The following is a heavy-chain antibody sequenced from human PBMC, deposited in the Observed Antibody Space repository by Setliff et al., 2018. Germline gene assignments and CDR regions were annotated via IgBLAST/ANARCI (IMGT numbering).Heavy chain of an antibody. J-gene: IGHJ4*02. CDR2: IHHSGET. Sequence: SETLSLTCTVSGYPINTHYWSWIRQSPGKGLEWIGYIHHSGETFYNPSLRSRVIISVDTSKNQFSLKVTSLIAADTAVYYCARARDGIDFDYFDYWGRGTPVTVSS. CDR3: ARARDGIDFDYFDY. V-gene: IGHV4-59*11. CDR1: GYPINTHY.